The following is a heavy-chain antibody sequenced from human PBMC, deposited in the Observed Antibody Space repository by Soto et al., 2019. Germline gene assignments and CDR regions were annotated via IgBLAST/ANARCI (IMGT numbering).Heavy chain of an antibody. CDR1: GGSFSGYY. Sequence: SETLSLTCAVYGGSFSGYYWSWIRQPPGKGLEWIGEINHSGSTNYNPSLKSRVTISVDTSKDQFSLKLSSVTAADTAVYYCARGPWSYGSGSYYPRWFDPWGQGTLVTVSS. J-gene: IGHJ5*02. CDR2: INHSGST. D-gene: IGHD3-10*01. CDR3: ARGPWSYGSGSYYPRWFDP. V-gene: IGHV4-34*01.